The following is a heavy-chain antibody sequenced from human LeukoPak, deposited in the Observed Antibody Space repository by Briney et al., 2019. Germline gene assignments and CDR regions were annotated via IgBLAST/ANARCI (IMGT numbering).Heavy chain of an antibody. CDR3: ARDPGPYCGGDCYYFDY. V-gene: IGHV3-23*01. J-gene: IGHJ4*02. CDR2: ISASGGST. Sequence: PGGSLRLSCAASGFTFSSYAMNWVRQAPGKGLEWVSAISASGGSTYYADSVKGRFTISRDNSKNTLYLQMNSLRAEDTAVYYCARDPGPYCGGDCYYFDYWGQGTLVTVSS. D-gene: IGHD2-21*02. CDR1: GFTFSSYA.